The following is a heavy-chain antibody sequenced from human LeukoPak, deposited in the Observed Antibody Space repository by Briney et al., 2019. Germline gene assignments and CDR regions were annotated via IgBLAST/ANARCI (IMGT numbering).Heavy chain of an antibody. CDR1: GGSISSHY. V-gene: IGHV4-59*11. Sequence: SETLSLTCTVSGGSISSHYWSWIRQPPGRGLEWIGYIYYSGSTNYNPSLKSRVTISVDTSKNQFSLKLSSVTAADTAVYYCAREFRYCSSTSCSAWFDPWGQGTLVTVSS. CDR3: AREFRYCSSTSCSAWFDP. D-gene: IGHD2-2*01. J-gene: IGHJ5*02. CDR2: IYYSGST.